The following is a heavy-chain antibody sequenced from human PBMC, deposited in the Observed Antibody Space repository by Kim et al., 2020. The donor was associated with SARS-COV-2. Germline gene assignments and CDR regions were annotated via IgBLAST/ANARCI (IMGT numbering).Heavy chain of an antibody. V-gene: IGHV3-23*01. J-gene: IGHJ4*02. CDR2: GT. Sequence: GTTYADSVKGRFTISRDNSKNTLYLQMNSLRAEDTAVYYCAKALGPRAYWGQGTLVTVSA. CDR3: AKALGPRAY.